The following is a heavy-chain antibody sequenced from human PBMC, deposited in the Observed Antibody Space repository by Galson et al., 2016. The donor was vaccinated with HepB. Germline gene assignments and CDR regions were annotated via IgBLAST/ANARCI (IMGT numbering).Heavy chain of an antibody. V-gene: IGHV1-46*01. CDR2: INPSADST. CDR1: GYTFTSYF. CDR3: ARDRGNYDSTGYYFDY. Sequence: SVKVSCKASGYTFTSYFIHWVRQAPGQGLQWMGTINPSADSTTYAHNFQGRVTMTRDTSTSTVYMELSSLRSEDTAVFYCARDRGNYDSTGYYFDYWGREPWSPSPQ. J-gene: IGHJ4*02. D-gene: IGHD3-22*01.